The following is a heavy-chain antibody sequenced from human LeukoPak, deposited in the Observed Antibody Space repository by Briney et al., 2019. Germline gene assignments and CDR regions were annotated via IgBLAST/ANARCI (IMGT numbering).Heavy chain of an antibody. CDR3: ARDSNSYFDY. Sequence: GGSLRLSCAASGFTFSSYWMHWVRQAPGKGLVWVSRINRDGSNTGNADSVKGRFTISRDNARNTLYLQMNSLRAEDTAVYYCARDSNSYFDYWGLGSLVTVPS. CDR1: GFTFSSYW. V-gene: IGHV3-74*01. J-gene: IGHJ4*02. CDR2: INRDGSNT. D-gene: IGHD1-1*01.